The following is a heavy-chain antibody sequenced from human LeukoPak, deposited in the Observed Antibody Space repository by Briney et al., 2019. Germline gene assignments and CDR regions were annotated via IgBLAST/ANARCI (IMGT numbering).Heavy chain of an antibody. Sequence: ASVKVSCKASGYTFPSYFMHWVRQAPGQGLEWMGIINPTGGSTTYAQKFQGRVTMTTDTSTSTACMELRSLRSDDTAVYYCARTSSTLWLRTPGGDYWGQGTLVTVSS. D-gene: IGHD5-12*01. V-gene: IGHV1-46*01. CDR1: GYTFPSYF. CDR3: ARTSSTLWLRTPGGDY. J-gene: IGHJ4*02. CDR2: INPTGGST.